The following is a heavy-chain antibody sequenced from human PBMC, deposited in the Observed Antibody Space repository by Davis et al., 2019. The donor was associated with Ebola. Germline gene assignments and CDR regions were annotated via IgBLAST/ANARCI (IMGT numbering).Heavy chain of an antibody. CDR3: ARGHNYAHEY. D-gene: IGHD4-11*01. CDR1: GYTFSDYT. CDR2: VILKSGAT. V-gene: IGHV1-2*06. Sequence: ASVQVSCKASGYTFSDYTIHWTRQAPGHGLEWLGRVILKSGATNYAQKFQGRVTMTRDTSISTVYMELSSLRYDDTADYYCARGHNYAHEYWGQGTLVTVSS. J-gene: IGHJ4*02.